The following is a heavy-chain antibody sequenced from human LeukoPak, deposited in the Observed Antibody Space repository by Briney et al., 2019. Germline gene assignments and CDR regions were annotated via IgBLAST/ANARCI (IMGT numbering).Heavy chain of an antibody. CDR2: IIPIFGTA. CDR1: GYTFSSYG. D-gene: IGHD2-15*01. V-gene: IGHV1-69*06. CDR3: AREDHCSGGSCYSEGGY. J-gene: IGHJ4*02. Sequence: SVKVSCKASGYTFSSYGISWVRQAPGQGLEWMGGIIPIFGTANYAQKFQGRVTITADKSTSTAYMELSSLRSEDTAVYYCAREDHCSGGSCYSEGGYWGQGTLVTVSS.